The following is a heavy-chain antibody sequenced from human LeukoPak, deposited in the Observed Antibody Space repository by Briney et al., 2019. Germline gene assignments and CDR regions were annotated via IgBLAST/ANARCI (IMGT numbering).Heavy chain of an antibody. D-gene: IGHD3-9*01. Sequence: SETLSLTCAVYGGSFSGYYWSWIRQPPGKGLEWIGEINHSGSTNYNPSLKSRVTISVDTSKNQFSLRLSSVTAADTAVYYCASVDWLNYYYYGMDVWGQGTTVTVSS. CDR2: INHSGST. J-gene: IGHJ6*02. CDR1: GGSFSGYY. V-gene: IGHV4-34*01. CDR3: ASVDWLNYYYYGMDV.